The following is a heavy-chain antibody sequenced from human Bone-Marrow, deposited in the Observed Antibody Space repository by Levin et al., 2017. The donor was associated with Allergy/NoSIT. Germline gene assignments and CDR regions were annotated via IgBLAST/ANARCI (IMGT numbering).Heavy chain of an antibody. J-gene: IGHJ4*02. V-gene: IGHV3-30*04. D-gene: IGHD2-21*01. Sequence: GESLKISCAASGFTFSHYSMHWVRQAPGKSLEWVALISYDGTNKFYTDSVKGRFTISRDNSKNTLFLQIDNVRPDDTAMFYCARESYPPQYFFPYWGQGTLLTVSS. CDR2: ISYDGTNK. CDR3: ARESYPPQYFFPY. CDR1: GFTFSHYS.